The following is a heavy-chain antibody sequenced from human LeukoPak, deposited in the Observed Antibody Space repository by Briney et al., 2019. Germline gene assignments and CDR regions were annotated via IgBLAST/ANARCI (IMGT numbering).Heavy chain of an antibody. CDR3: ARGSQIVVVPAAPDY. V-gene: IGHV1-18*01. J-gene: IGHJ4*02. CDR1: GYTFTSYG. CDR2: ISAYNGNT. Sequence: GPSVKVSCKASGYTFTSYGISWVRQAPGQGLEWMGWISAYNGNTNYAQKLQGRVTMTTDTSTSTAYMELRSLRSDDTAVYYCARGSQIVVVPAAPDYWGQGTLVTVSS. D-gene: IGHD2-2*01.